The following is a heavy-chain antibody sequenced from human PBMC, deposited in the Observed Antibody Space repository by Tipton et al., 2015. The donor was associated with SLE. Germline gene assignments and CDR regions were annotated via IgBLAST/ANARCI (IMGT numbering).Heavy chain of an antibody. D-gene: IGHD3-22*01. V-gene: IGHV4-31*03. CDR2: IYYSGTT. J-gene: IGHJ4*02. CDR3: ARHYDSLTPFDY. Sequence: PGLVKPSQTLSLICTVSGGSISSGGYYWTWIRQHPGKGLEWIGSIYYSGTTHCNPSLKSRVTISVDSSENQFSLKLSSVAAADTAVYYCARHYDSLTPFDYWGQGTLVTVSP. CDR1: GGSISSGGYY.